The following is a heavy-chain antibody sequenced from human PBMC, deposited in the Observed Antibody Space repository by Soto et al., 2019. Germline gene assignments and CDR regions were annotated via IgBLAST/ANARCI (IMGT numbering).Heavy chain of an antibody. D-gene: IGHD3-22*01. Sequence: GASVKVSCKASGYTFTSYYMHWVRQAPGQGLEWMGIINPSGGSTSYAQKFQGRVTMTRDTSTSTVYMELSSLRSEDTAVYYCARDRGGDYYDSSGYSRPEYFQHWGQGTLVT. CDR3: ARDRGGDYYDSSGYSRPEYFQH. CDR1: GYTFTSYY. J-gene: IGHJ1*01. V-gene: IGHV1-46*01. CDR2: INPSGGST.